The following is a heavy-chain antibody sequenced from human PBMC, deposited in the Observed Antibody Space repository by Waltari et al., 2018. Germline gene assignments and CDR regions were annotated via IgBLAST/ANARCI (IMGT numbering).Heavy chain of an antibody. V-gene: IGHV4-59*01. CDR1: GGSISSYY. J-gene: IGHJ3*02. CDR3: ARAWYYYGSGSYAFDI. CDR2: IYYSGST. D-gene: IGHD3-10*01. Sequence: QVQLQESGPGLVKPSETLSLTCTVSGGSISSYYWSWIRQPPGKGLEWIGYIYYSGSTNSSPSLKRRVTISVDTSKNQFSLKLSSVTAADTAVYYCARAWYYYGSGSYAFDIWGQGTMVTVSS.